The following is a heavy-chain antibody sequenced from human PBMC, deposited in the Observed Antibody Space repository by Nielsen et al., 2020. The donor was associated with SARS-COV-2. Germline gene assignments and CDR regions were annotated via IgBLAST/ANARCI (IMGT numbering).Heavy chain of an antibody. CDR2: IYHYGRT. Sequence: SETLSLTCTVSGGSISHFYWSWIRQPPGKGLEWIGYIYHYGRTDFNPSLESRATISVDTSKNQPSLKLSSVTAADTAVYYCAKYYYSGLDVWGQGTTVAVSS. CDR1: GGSISHFY. CDR3: AKYYYSGLDV. J-gene: IGHJ6*02. V-gene: IGHV4-59*01.